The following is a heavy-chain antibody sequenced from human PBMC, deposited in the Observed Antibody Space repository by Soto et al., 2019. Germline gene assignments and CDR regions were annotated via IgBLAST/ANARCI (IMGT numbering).Heavy chain of an antibody. V-gene: IGHV4-39*01. CDR1: GGFISSSSYY. J-gene: IGHJ4*02. CDR2: IYYSGST. D-gene: IGHD6-13*01. Sequence: LSEALSVTCTVSGGFISSSSYYWGWIRQAPGKGLEWIGSIYYSGSTYYNPSLKSRVTISVDTSKNQFSLKLSSVTAADTAVYYWARLVWGSSWYYFDYWGQGTLVTVS. CDR3: ARLVWGSSWYYFDY.